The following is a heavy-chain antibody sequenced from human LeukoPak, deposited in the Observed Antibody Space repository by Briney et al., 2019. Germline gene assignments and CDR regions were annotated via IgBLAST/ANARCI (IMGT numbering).Heavy chain of an antibody. Sequence: GGSLRLSCAASGFTFSDYYMSWIRQAPGKGLEWVSYISSRGDTIYYTDSVKGRFTISRDNAKNSLYLQMNSLRAEDTAVYYCARDLSGVTGYTYGRGIDYWGQGTLVTVSS. CDR2: ISSRGDTI. J-gene: IGHJ4*02. CDR1: GFTFSDYY. CDR3: ARDLSGVTGYTYGRGIDY. V-gene: IGHV3-11*04. D-gene: IGHD5-18*01.